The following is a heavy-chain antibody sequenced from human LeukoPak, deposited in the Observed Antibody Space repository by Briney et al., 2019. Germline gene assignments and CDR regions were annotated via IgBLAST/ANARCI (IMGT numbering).Heavy chain of an antibody. CDR2: FDPEDGET. CDR1: GYTLTELS. CDR3: ARVGGLLWFGELSMERATYYFDY. D-gene: IGHD3-10*01. J-gene: IGHJ4*02. V-gene: IGHV1-24*01. Sequence: ASVKVSCKVSGYTLTELSMHWVRQAPGKGLEWMGGFDPEDGETIYAQKFQGRVTITADKSTSTAYMELSSLRSEDTAVYYCARVGGLLWFGELSMERATYYFDYWGQGTLVTVSS.